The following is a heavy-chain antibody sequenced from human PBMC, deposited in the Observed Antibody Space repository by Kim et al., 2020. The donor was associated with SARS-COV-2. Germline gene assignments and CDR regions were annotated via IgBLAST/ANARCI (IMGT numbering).Heavy chain of an antibody. J-gene: IGHJ6*02. CDR2: FTGSGGRP. V-gene: IGHV3-23*01. CDR1: GFSFGSYA. Sequence: GGSLRLSCVGSGFSFGSYAMSWVRQAPGKGLEWVSTFTGSGGRPYSADSVKGRFTVSRDSSQNTLYLQMNSLRVEDTAIYFCTKEFGQLAPYAFYGMDVWGQGTTATVSS. CDR3: TKEFGQLAPYAFYGMDV. D-gene: IGHD6-6*01.